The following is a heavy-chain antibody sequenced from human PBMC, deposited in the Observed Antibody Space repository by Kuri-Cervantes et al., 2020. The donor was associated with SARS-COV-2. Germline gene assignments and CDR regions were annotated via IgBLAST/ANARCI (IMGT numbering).Heavy chain of an antibody. CDR2: ISGSGGST. J-gene: IGHJ3*02. CDR3: ARDVTVTTLGAFDI. CDR1: GFTFSSYA. V-gene: IGHV3-23*01. Sequence: GESLKISCAASGFTFSSYAMSWVRRAPGKGLEWVSAISGSGGSTYYADSVKGRFTISRDNSKNSLYLQMNSLRAEDTAVYYCARDVTVTTLGAFDIWGQGTMVTVSS. D-gene: IGHD4-17*01.